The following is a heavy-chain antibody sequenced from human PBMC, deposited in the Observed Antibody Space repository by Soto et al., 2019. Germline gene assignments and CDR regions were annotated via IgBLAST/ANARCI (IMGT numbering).Heavy chain of an antibody. V-gene: IGHV3-64*01. CDR3: ARSPGSYYLTPYDY. CDR2: ISSNGGST. J-gene: IGHJ4*02. CDR1: GFTFSSYA. D-gene: IGHD3-10*01. Sequence: GGSLRLSCAASGFTFSSYAMHWVRQAPGKGLEYVSAISSNGGSTYYANSVKGRFTISRDNSKNTLYLQMGSLRAEDMAVYYCARSPGSYYLTPYDYWGQGTLVTVSS.